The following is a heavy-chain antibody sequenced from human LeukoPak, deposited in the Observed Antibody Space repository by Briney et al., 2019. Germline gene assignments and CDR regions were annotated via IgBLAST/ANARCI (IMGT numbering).Heavy chain of an antibody. CDR1: GFTFSSYA. D-gene: IGHD3-10*01. V-gene: IGHV3-30*03. CDR3: AREGSGSPHYGMDV. J-gene: IGHJ6*02. Sequence: GGSLRLSCAASGFTFSSYAMHWVRQAPGKGLEWVAVLSYDGSNEYYADSVKGRFTISRDNSKNTLDLQMNSLRAEDTAVYYCAREGSGSPHYGMDVWGQGTTVTVSS. CDR2: LSYDGSNE.